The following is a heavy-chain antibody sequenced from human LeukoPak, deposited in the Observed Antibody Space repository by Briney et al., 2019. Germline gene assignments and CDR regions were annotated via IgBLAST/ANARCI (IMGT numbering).Heavy chain of an antibody. CDR1: EFTFSSYE. J-gene: IGHJ4*02. Sequence: GGSLRLSCAASEFTFSSYEMNWVRQAPGKGLEWVSAISGSGGSTYYADSVKGRFTISRDNSKNTLYLQMNSLRAEDTAVYYCAKEYYDFWSGYPHDYWGQGTLVTVSS. V-gene: IGHV3-23*01. CDR2: ISGSGGST. CDR3: AKEYYDFWSGYPHDY. D-gene: IGHD3-3*01.